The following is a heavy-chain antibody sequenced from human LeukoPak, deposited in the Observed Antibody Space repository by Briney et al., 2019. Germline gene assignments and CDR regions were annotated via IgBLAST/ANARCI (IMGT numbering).Heavy chain of an antibody. D-gene: IGHD6-13*01. Sequence: PGGSLRLSCSASGFTFRSYWMHWVRQAPGTGLVWVSRINRDGSNTNYADSVKGRFTISRDNAKNTLYLQMNSLGAEDTAVYYCARDTDSNFDYWGQGTLVTVSS. CDR1: GFTFRSYW. J-gene: IGHJ4*02. CDR3: ARDTDSNFDY. V-gene: IGHV3-74*01. CDR2: INRDGSNT.